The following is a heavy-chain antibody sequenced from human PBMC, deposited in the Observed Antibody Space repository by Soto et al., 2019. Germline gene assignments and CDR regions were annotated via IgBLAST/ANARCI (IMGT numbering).Heavy chain of an antibody. CDR2: IDNGGNT. Sequence: SEMLSVARSVGDRTFNSKSELWYLTGIRQPPGKGLEWIGSIDNGGNTHYNAPLKSRVIISADTSKNQFSLSLNSVTAADTAVYYCVKRSLLMAPTWGQGIQVTVSS. J-gene: IGHJ4*02. CDR3: VKRSLLMAPT. CDR1: DRTFNSKSEL. V-gene: IGHV4-39*01. D-gene: IGHD1-26*01.